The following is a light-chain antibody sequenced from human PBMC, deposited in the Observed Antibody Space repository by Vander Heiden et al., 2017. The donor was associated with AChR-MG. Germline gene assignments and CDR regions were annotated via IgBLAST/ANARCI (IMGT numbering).Light chain of an antibody. Sequence: VVTQEPSLTVSPGAAATLTRATSTDAGTSGYYPNWYQQKPGQAPRALIYSASNTHSWTPARFSGSLRGGKAALTLSGVQPEDEAEYCCLLYYGGLRVFGGGTKLTVL. V-gene: IGLV7-43*01. CDR2: SAS. J-gene: IGLJ2*01. CDR1: TDAGTSGYY. CDR3: LLYYGGLRV.